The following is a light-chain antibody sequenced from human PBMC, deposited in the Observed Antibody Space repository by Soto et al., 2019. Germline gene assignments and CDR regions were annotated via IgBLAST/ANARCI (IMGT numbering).Light chain of an antibody. CDR1: SSNIGNNY. Sequence: QSVLTQPPSVSAAPGQKVTISCSGSSSNIGNNYVSWYQQLPGTAPKLLIYENNKRPSGIPDRFSGSKSGTSATLGITGLPNGDEADYYCGTWDSSLSAFYVFGTGTKLTVL. J-gene: IGLJ1*01. V-gene: IGLV1-51*02. CDR2: ENN. CDR3: GTWDSSLSAFYV.